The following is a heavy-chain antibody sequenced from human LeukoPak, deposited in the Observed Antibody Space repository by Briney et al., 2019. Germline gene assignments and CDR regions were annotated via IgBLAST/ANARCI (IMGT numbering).Heavy chain of an antibody. D-gene: IGHD3-9*01. CDR2: IYHSGST. J-gene: IGHJ3*02. V-gene: IGHV4-38-2*01. CDR3: ARYFDRFRAFDI. CDR1: AYSISSGYY. Sequence: SETLSLTCAVSAYSISSGYYWGWIRQPPGKGLEWIGSIYHSGSTYYNPSLKSRVTISLDTSKNQFSLKLSSVTAADTAVYYCARYFDRFRAFDIWGQGTMVTVSS.